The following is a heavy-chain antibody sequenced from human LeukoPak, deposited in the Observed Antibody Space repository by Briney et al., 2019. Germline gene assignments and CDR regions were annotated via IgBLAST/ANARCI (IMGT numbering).Heavy chain of an antibody. CDR3: ATYYEILTAYTFDY. V-gene: IGHV4-4*02. J-gene: IGHJ4*02. CDR2: IHNNGDI. Sequence: SETLSLTCAVSGGSINKNTWWSWIRQSPGKGLEWIGEIHNNGDINYSPSLRSRVSMSMDNSKNQFSLRLSSVTAADTAVYYCATYYEILTAYTFDYWGQGALVTVSS. CDR1: GGSINKNTW. D-gene: IGHD3-9*01.